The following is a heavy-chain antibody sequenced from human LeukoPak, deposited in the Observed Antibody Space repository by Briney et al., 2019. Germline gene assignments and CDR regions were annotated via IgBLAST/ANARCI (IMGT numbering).Heavy chain of an antibody. CDR1: GFTFSSYW. CDR2: IKQDGSEK. V-gene: IGHV3-7*01. Sequence: GGSLRLSCAASGFTFSSYWMSWVRQAPGKGLEWVANIKQDGSEKYYVDSVKGRFTISRDNAKNSLYLQMNSLRAEDTAVYYCARVTTHYVAAAFDYWGHGTLVTVSS. CDR3: ARVTTHYVAAAFDY. J-gene: IGHJ4*01. D-gene: IGHD3-16*01.